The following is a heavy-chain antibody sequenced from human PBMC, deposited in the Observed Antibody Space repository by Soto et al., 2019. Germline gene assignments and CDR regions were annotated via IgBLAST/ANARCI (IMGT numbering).Heavy chain of an antibody. CDR3: ARVGPWVPYYYDSSPYTFENWFDP. Sequence: SETLSLTCAVSGYSISSDYYWGWLRQPPGKGLEWLGSIYHGGSTYYNPSLNSRVTLSIDMTNNHVSLILNSVTAADTAVYYCARVGPWVPYYYDSSPYTFENWFDPWGQGTLVTVSS. D-gene: IGHD3-22*01. J-gene: IGHJ5*02. CDR1: GYSISSDYY. CDR2: IYHGGST. V-gene: IGHV4-38-2*01.